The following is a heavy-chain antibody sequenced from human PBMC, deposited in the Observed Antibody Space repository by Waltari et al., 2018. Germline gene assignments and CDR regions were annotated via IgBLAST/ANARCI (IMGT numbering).Heavy chain of an antibody. D-gene: IGHD3-3*01. Sequence: QLQLQESGPGLVKPSQTLSLTCTVSGGSISSGDYYWSWIRQPPCKGREWIGYIYYGGNTYYNPSLKSRVTISVDTSKNQFSLKLSSVTAADTAVYYCARGGNLLRFLEWSTGLDYWGQGTLVTVSS. CDR1: GGSISSGDYY. J-gene: IGHJ4*02. CDR2: IYYGGNT. CDR3: ARGGNLLRFLEWSTGLDY. V-gene: IGHV4-30-4*01.